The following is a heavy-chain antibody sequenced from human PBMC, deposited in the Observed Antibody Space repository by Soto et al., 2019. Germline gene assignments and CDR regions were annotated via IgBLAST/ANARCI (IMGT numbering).Heavy chain of an antibody. V-gene: IGHV3-23*01. D-gene: IGHD3-22*01. CDR3: AKVKGAYYYDSSGYLGGFDY. CDR1: GFTFSSYA. Sequence: GSLRLSCAASGFTFSSYAMSWVRQAPGKGLEWVSAISGSGGSTYYADSVKGRFTISRDNSKNTLYLQMNSLRAEDTAVYYCAKVKGAYYYDSSGYLGGFDYWGQGTLVTVSS. CDR2: ISGSGGST. J-gene: IGHJ4*02.